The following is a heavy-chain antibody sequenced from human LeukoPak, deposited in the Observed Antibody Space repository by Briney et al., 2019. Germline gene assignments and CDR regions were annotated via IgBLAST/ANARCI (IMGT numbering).Heavy chain of an antibody. CDR1: GFTFSSYG. J-gene: IGHJ4*02. CDR2: IWYDGSNK. V-gene: IGHV3-33*01. Sequence: GGSLRLSCAASGFTFSSYGMHWVRQAPGKGLEWVAVIWYDGSNKYYADSVKGRFTISRDNSKNTLYLQMNSLRAEDTAVYYCARGEQQLVLPFDYWGQGTLVTVPS. D-gene: IGHD6-13*01. CDR3: ARGEQQLVLPFDY.